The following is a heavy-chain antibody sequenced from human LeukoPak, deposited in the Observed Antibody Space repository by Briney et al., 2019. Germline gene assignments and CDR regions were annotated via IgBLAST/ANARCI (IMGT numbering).Heavy chain of an antibody. CDR2: IYYSGST. CDR3: ARVGGYRTLKYYFDY. D-gene: IGHD3-16*01. CDR1: GGSISSGGYY. V-gene: IGHV4-31*03. Sequence: SQTLSLTCTASGGSISSGGYYWSWIRQRPGKGLEWIGYIYYSGSTYYNPSLKSRVTISVDTSKNQFSLKLSSVTAADTAVYYCARVGGYRTLKYYFDYWGQGTLVTVSS. J-gene: IGHJ4*02.